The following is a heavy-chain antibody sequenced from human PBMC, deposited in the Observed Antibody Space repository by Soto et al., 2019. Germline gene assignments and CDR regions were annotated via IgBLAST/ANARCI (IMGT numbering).Heavy chain of an antibody. CDR1: GFTFSNFG. CDR2: ISSDGSDK. Sequence: QVQLVESGGGVVQPGRSLRLSCAASGFTFSNFGMHWVRQAPGKGLEWLAVISSDGSDKYYSDSVKGRFTISRDNSKNPLFLQMNSLRVEDTAVYYCAKGSEVARQELDYWGQGTLVTVSS. V-gene: IGHV3-30*18. CDR3: AKGSEVARQELDY. J-gene: IGHJ4*02. D-gene: IGHD2-15*01.